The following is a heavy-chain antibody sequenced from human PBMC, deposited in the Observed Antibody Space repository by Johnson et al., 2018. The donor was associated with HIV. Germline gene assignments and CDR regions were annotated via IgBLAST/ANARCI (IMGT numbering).Heavy chain of an antibody. CDR1: GFTFSDYY. CDR3: AKEFMITFGGVIEYDAFDI. CDR2: ISSSGSTI. V-gene: IGHV3-11*04. J-gene: IGHJ3*02. D-gene: IGHD3-16*02. Sequence: QVQLVESGGGVVQPGGSLRLSCAASGFTFSDYYMSWIRQAPGKGLEWVSYISSSGSTIYYADSVKGRFTISRDNAKNSLYLQMNSLTAEDTAVYYCAKEFMITFGGVIEYDAFDIWGQGTMVTVSS.